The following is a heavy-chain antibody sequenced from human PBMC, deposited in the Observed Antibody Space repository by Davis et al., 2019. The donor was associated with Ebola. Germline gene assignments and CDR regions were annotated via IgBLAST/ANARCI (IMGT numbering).Heavy chain of an antibody. Sequence: GESLRLSCAASGFTFSSYGMHWVRQAPGKGLEWVAVISYDGSNKYYADSVKGRFTISRDNSKNTLYLQMNSLRAEDTAVYYCARETSLTDWGQGTLVTVSS. V-gene: IGHV3-30*03. D-gene: IGHD1-20*01. CDR2: ISYDGSNK. J-gene: IGHJ4*02. CDR1: GFTFSSYG. CDR3: ARETSLTD.